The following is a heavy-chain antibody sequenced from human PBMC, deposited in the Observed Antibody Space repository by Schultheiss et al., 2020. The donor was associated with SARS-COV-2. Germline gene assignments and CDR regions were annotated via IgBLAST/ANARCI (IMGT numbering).Heavy chain of an antibody. CDR1: GGSISSGGYY. CDR2: IYYSGST. J-gene: IGHJ4*02. CDR3: AKDHASSGWSDY. Sequence: SETLSLTCTVSGGSISSGGYYWSWIRQHPGKGLEWIGYIYYSGSTYYNPSLKSRVTISVDTSKNQFSLKLSSVTAADTAVYYCAKDHASSGWSDYWGQGTLVTVSS. V-gene: IGHV4-31*03. D-gene: IGHD6-19*01.